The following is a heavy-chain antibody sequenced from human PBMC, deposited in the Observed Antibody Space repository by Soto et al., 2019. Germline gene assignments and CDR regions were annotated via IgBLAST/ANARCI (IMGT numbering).Heavy chain of an antibody. CDR1: GGSFSGYY. CDR2: INHSGST. CDR3: ARGALGYCSSTSCYKVYYYYYGMDV. J-gene: IGHJ6*02. D-gene: IGHD2-2*02. V-gene: IGHV4-34*01. Sequence: QVQLQQWGAGLLKPSETLSLTCAVYGGSFSGYYWSWIRQPPGKGLEWIGEINHSGSTNYNPSPKSRVTISVDTSKNQFSLKLSSVTAADTAVYYCARGALGYCSSTSCYKVYYYYYGMDVWGQGTTVTVSS.